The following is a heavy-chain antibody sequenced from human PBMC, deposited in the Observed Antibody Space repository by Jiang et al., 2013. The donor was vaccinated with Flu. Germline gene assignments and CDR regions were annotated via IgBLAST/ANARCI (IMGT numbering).Heavy chain of an antibody. D-gene: IGHD3-22*01. CDR2: VYYSGST. V-gene: IGHV4-39*01. J-gene: IGHJ2*01. Sequence: GLVKPSETLSLTCIVSGGSISSSTYYWGWIRQPPGKGLEWIGSVYYSGSTYYNPSLKSRVTISVDTSKNQFSLKLSSVTAADTAVYYCGGYDSRGYYRSYWYFDLWGRGTLVTVSS. CDR1: GGSISSSTYY. CDR3: GGYDSRGYYRSYWYFDL.